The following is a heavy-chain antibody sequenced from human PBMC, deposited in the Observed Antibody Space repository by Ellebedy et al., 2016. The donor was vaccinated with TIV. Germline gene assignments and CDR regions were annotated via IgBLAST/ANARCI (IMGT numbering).Heavy chain of an antibody. CDR2: IYIGDRT. CDR1: EFTVGSNY. J-gene: IGHJ4*02. V-gene: IGHV3-66*01. D-gene: IGHD3-22*01. CDR3: TGGFSTRYYDQAGFYYHCFDF. Sequence: PGGSLRLSCAASEFTVGSNYMSWVRQAPGKGLEWVSVIYIGDRTSYADSVKGRFTISRDNNKNTLFLQMHNLRAEDTAVYYCTGGFSTRYYDQAGFYYHCFDFWGQGTQVTVSS.